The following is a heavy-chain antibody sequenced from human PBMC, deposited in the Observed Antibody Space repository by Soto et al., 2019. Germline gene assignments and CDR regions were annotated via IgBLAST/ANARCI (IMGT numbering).Heavy chain of an antibody. D-gene: IGHD3-3*01. J-gene: IGHJ4*02. Sequence: SVKVSCKASGYTFTGYYMHWVRQAPGQGLEWMGRIIPILGIANYAQKFQGRVTITADKSTSTAYMELSSLRSEDTAVYYCAATNTVFGVVILRSFDYWGQGTLVTVSS. CDR3: AATNTVFGVVILRSFDY. CDR1: GYTFTGYY. V-gene: IGHV1-69*02. CDR2: IIPILGIA.